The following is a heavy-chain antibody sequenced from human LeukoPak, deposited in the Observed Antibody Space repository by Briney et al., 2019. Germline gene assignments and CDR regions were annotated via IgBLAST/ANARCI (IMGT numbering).Heavy chain of an antibody. CDR3: ANFWERWLQSDDAFDI. Sequence: PGGSLRLSCAASGFTFSSYEMNWVRQAPGKGLEWVSYISSSGSTIYYADSVKGRFTISRDNAKNSLYLQMNSLRAEDTAVYYCANFWERWLQSDDAFDIWGQGTMVTVSS. CDR2: ISSSGSTI. J-gene: IGHJ3*02. V-gene: IGHV3-48*03. CDR1: GFTFSSYE. D-gene: IGHD5-24*01.